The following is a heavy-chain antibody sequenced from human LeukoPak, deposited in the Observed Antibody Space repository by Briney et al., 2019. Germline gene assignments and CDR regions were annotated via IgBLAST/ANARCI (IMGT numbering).Heavy chain of an antibody. V-gene: IGHV3-53*01. Sequence: GGSLRLSCAASGFSVRSNYMSWVRQAPGKGLEWVSVIYSGGSTYYADSVKGRFTISRDNAKNSLYLQMNSLRAEDTAVYYCARSSRELGGYAPWELMPPFDYWGQGTLVTVSS. D-gene: IGHD1-7*01. CDR2: IYSGGST. J-gene: IGHJ4*02. CDR1: GFSVRSNY. CDR3: ARSSRELGGYAPWELMPPFDY.